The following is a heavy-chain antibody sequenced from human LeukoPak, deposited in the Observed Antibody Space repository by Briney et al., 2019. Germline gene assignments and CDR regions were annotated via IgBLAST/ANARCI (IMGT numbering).Heavy chain of an antibody. CDR1: GFTFSSYG. Sequence: TGGSLRLSCAASGFTFSSYGMHWVRQAPGKGLEWVAFIRYDGSNKYYADSVKGRFTISRDNSKNTLYLQMNSLRAEDTAVYYCAQDQGILYWGQGTLVSVSS. CDR3: AQDQGILY. CDR2: IRYDGSNK. D-gene: IGHD6-13*01. J-gene: IGHJ4*02. V-gene: IGHV3-30*02.